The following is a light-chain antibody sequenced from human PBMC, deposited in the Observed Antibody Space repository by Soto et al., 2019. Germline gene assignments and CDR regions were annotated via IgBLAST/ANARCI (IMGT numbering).Light chain of an antibody. V-gene: IGLV1-51*02. CDR1: TSNIGYNY. CDR3: GTWDSSLSAGEV. J-gene: IGLJ1*01. Sequence: QSVLTQPPSVSAAPGQKVTISCSGSTSNIGYNYVSWYQQLPGTAPKLLIYENNKRPSGIPDRFSGSKSGTSATLGITGLQTGDEADYYCGTWDSSLSAGEVFGTGTSHRP. CDR2: ENN.